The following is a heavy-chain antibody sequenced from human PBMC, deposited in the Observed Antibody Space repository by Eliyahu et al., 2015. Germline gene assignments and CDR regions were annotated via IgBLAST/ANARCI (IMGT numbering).Heavy chain of an antibody. CDR1: GFTFSAXY. CDR2: ISSSGSTI. J-gene: IGHJ6*02. V-gene: IGHV3-11*01. D-gene: IGHD3-10*01. Sequence: QVQLVESGGGLVKPGGSLRLSCAASGFTFSAXYMXWIRQAPGKGREWVSYISSSGSTIXYADSVKGRFTISRDNAKNSLYLQMNSLRAEDTAVYYCARDRGYYGSGSYSGMDVWGQGTTVTVSS. CDR3: ARDRGYYGSGSYSGMDV.